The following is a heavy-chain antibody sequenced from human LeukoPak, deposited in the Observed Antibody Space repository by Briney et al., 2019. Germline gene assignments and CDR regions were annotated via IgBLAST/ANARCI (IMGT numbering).Heavy chain of an antibody. Sequence: GGSLRLSCAASGFTFSSYGTHWVRQAPGKGLEWVAVISYDGSNKYYADSVKGRFTISRDNSKNTLYLQMNSLRAEDTAVYYCAKDLWHGYNSYFDYWGQGTLVTVSS. V-gene: IGHV3-30*18. CDR3: AKDLWHGYNSYFDY. CDR2: ISYDGSNK. CDR1: GFTFSSYG. D-gene: IGHD5-24*01. J-gene: IGHJ4*02.